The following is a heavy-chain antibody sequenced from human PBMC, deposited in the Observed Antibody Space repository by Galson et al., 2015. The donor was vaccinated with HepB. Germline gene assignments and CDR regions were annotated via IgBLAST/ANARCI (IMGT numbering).Heavy chain of an antibody. CDR3: ARDSSPAYGDYPTGT. D-gene: IGHD4-17*01. V-gene: IGHV1-69*06. CDR1: GGTLSSYA. CDR2: IIPIFGTA. J-gene: IGHJ4*02. Sequence: VSCKASGGTLSSYAISWVRQAPGQGLEWMGGIIPIFGTANYAQKFQGRVTITADKSTSTAYMELSSLRSEDTAVYYCARDSSPAYGDYPTGTWGQGTLVTVSS.